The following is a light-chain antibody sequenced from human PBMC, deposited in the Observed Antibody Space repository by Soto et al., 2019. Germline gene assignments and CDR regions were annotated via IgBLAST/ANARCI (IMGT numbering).Light chain of an antibody. V-gene: IGKV3-11*01. CDR1: QSVSSY. CDR3: QQYNNWPPLT. CDR2: DAS. Sequence: EIVLTQSPATLSLSPGERATLSCRASQSVSSYLAWYQQKPGQAPRLLIYDASNRATGIPARFSGSGSGTDFTLTISSLQSEDFAVYYCQQYNNWPPLTFGQGTKVDIK. J-gene: IGKJ1*01.